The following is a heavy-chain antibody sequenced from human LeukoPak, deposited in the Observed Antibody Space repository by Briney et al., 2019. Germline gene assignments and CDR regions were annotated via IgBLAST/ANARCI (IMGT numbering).Heavy chain of an antibody. CDR1: GGTFSSYA. CDR3: ARVSEMATILYYYGMDV. J-gene: IGHJ6*02. V-gene: IGHV1-69*04. Sequence: AASVKVSCKASGGTFSSYAISWVRQAPGQGLEWMGRIIPILGIANNAQTFQGRVTITADKSTSTAYMELSSLRSEDTAVYYCARVSEMATILYYYGMDVWGQGTTVTVSS. CDR2: IIPILGIA. D-gene: IGHD5-24*01.